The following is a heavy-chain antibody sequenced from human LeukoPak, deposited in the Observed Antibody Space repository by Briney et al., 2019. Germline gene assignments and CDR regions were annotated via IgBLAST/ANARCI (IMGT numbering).Heavy chain of an antibody. D-gene: IGHD2-8*01. CDR3: AGYCTIGVCYPR. V-gene: IGHV3-48*01. CDR1: GFTFSSYS. Sequence: GGSLRLSCAASGFTFSSYSMNWVRQAPGKGLEWVSYISNSGSSIDYADSVKGRFTISRDNAKNSLYLQMNSLRAEDTAVYYCAGYCTIGVCYPRWGKGTTVTVSS. J-gene: IGHJ6*04. CDR2: ISNSGSSI.